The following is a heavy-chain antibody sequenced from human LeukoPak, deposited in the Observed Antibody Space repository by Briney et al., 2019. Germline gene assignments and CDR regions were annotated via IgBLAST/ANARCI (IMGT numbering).Heavy chain of an antibody. CDR3: ARYREYCSGGSCQGYYYGMDV. D-gene: IGHD2-15*01. Sequence: SQTLSLTCTVSGDSISSGDYDWGWIRQPRGKGLEWIGYIYYSGSTYYHPSLKSQFTISVDTSKNQFSLKLSSVTAADTAVYYCARYREYCSGGSCQGYYYGMDVWGKGTTVTVSS. V-gene: IGHV4-30-4*01. CDR1: GDSISSGDYD. J-gene: IGHJ6*04. CDR2: IYYSGST.